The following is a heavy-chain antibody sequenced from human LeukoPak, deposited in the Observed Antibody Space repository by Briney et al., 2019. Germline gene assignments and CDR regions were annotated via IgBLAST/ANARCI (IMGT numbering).Heavy chain of an antibody. V-gene: IGHV3-30*18. D-gene: IGHD6-13*01. CDR1: GFTFSSYG. CDR2: IPYDGSNK. CDR3: AKGYSSSWYYFDY. Sequence: GGSLRLSCAASGFTFSSYGMHWVRKAPRQGLEWVAVIPYDGSNKYYADSVKGRFTISRDNSKNTLYLQMNSLRAEDTAVYYCAKGYSSSWYYFDYWGQGTLVTVSS. J-gene: IGHJ4*02.